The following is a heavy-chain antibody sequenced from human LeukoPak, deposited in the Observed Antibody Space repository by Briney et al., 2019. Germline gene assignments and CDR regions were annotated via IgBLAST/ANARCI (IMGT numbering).Heavy chain of an antibody. CDR2: ISSSSSTI. D-gene: IGHD3-3*01. CDR3: ARVQVRDFWSGPRFEYFQH. J-gene: IGHJ1*01. V-gene: IGHV3-48*02. Sequence: GRSLRLSCAASGFTFSSYSMNWVRQAPGKGLEWVSYISSSSSTIYYADSVKGRFTISRDNAKNSLYLQMNSLRDEDTAVYYCARVQVRDFWSGPRFEYFQHWGQGTLVTVSS. CDR1: GFTFSSYS.